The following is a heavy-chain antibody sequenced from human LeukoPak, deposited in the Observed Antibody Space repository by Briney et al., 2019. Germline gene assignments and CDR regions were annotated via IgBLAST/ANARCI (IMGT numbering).Heavy chain of an antibody. J-gene: IGHJ6*04. CDR1: GFTFSSYW. Sequence: GGSLRLSCAASGFTFSSYWMSWVRQAPGKGLEWVANIKQDGGEKYYVDSVKGRFTISRDNANNSLYLQMNSLRAEDTAVYYCARVGVVPAARSYYYYYRIGVWGKGTTVTVFS. CDR2: IKQDGGEK. D-gene: IGHD2-2*01. CDR3: ARVGVVPAARSYYYYYRIGV. V-gene: IGHV3-7*03.